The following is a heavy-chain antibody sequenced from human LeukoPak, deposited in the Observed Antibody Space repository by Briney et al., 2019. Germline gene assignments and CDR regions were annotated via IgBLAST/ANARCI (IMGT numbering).Heavy chain of an antibody. V-gene: IGHV1-24*01. Sequence: ASVKVSCKVSGYTLTELSMHWVRQAPGKGLEWMGGFDPEDGETIYAQKFQGRVTMTEDTSTDTAYMGLSSLRSEDTAVYYCATASITMVRGVARRNWFDPWGQGTLVTVSS. CDR1: GYTLTELS. CDR3: ATASITMVRGVARRNWFDP. J-gene: IGHJ5*02. D-gene: IGHD3-10*01. CDR2: FDPEDGET.